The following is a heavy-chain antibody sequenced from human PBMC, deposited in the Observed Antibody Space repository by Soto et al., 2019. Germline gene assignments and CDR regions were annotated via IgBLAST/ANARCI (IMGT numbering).Heavy chain of an antibody. Sequence: QEQLVQSGAEVKKPGSSVKVSCKASGGLFSSYPISWVRQVPGNGLEWMGGIIPVFQPAYYIQRFQGRVTITAEESTNTAYMELSILRSEDTSIYYCARGGSGNSGFNEFWGQGTLVTVSS. CDR2: IIPVFQPA. J-gene: IGHJ4*02. D-gene: IGHD3-22*01. V-gene: IGHV1-69*01. CDR3: ARGGSGNSGFNEF. CDR1: GGLFSSYP.